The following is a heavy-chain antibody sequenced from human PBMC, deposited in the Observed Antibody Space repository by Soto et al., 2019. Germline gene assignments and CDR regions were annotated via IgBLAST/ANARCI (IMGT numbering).Heavy chain of an antibody. CDR2: VNPILSMS. D-gene: IGHD2-2*01. CDR3: ARSLVVQAAYTNYPSNWFDP. V-gene: IGHV1-69*02. CDR1: GDTFSFYT. Sequence: SVKVSCKASGDTFSFYTINWVRQAPGLGLEWMGRVNPILSMSNYAQKFQGRVTMTADKSTSTAYLQWSSLKASDTAMYYCARSLVVQAAYTNYPSNWFDPWGQGTLVTVSS. J-gene: IGHJ5*02.